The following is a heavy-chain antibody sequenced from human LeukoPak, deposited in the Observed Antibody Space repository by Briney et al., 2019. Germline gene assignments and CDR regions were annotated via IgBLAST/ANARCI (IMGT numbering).Heavy chain of an antibody. J-gene: IGHJ4*02. CDR2: IIPILGIA. Sequence: SVEVSCKASGGTFSSYAISWVRQAPGQGLEWMGRIIPILGIANYAQKFQGRVTITADKSTSTAYMELSSLRSEDTAVYYCARDSPDGIAAAGIFDYWGQGTLVTVSS. V-gene: IGHV1-69*04. CDR1: GGTFSSYA. D-gene: IGHD6-13*01. CDR3: ARDSPDGIAAAGIFDY.